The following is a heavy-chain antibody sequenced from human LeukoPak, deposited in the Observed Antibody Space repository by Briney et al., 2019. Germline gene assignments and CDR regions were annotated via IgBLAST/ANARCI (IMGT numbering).Heavy chain of an antibody. CDR2: ISGSGGST. V-gene: IGHV3-23*01. CDR3: AKSIEPQWLVQGYHFDY. J-gene: IGHJ4*02. D-gene: IGHD6-19*01. Sequence: GGSLRLSCAASGFIFSSYAMSWVRQAPGKGLEWVSAISGSGGSTYYADSVKGRFTISRDNSKNTLYLQMNSLRAEDTAVYYCAKSIEPQWLVQGYHFDYWGQGTLVTVSS. CDR1: GFIFSSYA.